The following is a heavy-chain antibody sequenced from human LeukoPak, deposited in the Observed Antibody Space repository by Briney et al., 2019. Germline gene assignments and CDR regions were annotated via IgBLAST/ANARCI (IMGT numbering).Heavy chain of an antibody. Sequence: KPSETLSLTCTVSGASISSYYWSWIRQPPGKGLEWIGSIYYSGSTNYNPSLKSRVTISVDTSKNQFSLRLSSVTAADTAFYYCARDRSRDYYFDYWGQGTLVTVSS. CDR3: ARDRSRDYYFDY. J-gene: IGHJ4*02. CDR1: GASISSYY. V-gene: IGHV4-59*01. CDR2: IYYSGST.